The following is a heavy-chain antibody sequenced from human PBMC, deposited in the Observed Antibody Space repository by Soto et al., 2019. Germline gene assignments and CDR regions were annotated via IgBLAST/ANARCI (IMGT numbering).Heavy chain of an antibody. CDR1: GFSLSTSGVG. CDR3: AHSPPSYYDSHGYWSASAFHI. D-gene: IGHD3-22*01. V-gene: IGHV2-5*02. Sequence: QITLKESGPPLVKPTQTLTLTCRFSGFSLSTSGVGVGWIRQPPGKALEWLALIYWDDDKRYSPSLKSRLTISKATSKNPVVLTMTNMDPVDTGTYYCAHSPPSYYDSHGYWSASAFHIWGQGTMVTVSS. CDR2: IYWDDDK. J-gene: IGHJ3*02.